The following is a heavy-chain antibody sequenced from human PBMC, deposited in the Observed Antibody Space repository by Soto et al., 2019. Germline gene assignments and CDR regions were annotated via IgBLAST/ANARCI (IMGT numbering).Heavy chain of an antibody. CDR1: GDTISSGDYY. CDR3: ARDRWLRDGSNWAFDY. V-gene: IGHV4-30-4*01. J-gene: IGHJ4*02. Sequence: QVQLQESGPGLVKPSQTLSLTCTVSGDTISSGDYYWNWIRQSPGGGLEWIGYSRYGWGTNYNPSIMSRVTISLDTSKNRFSLNLDSVTATDTAVYYCARDRWLRDGSNWAFDYWGQGILVTVSS. CDR2: SRYGWGT. D-gene: IGHD3-16*01.